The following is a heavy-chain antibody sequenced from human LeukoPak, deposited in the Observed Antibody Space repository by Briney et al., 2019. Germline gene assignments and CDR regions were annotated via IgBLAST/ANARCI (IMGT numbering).Heavy chain of an antibody. J-gene: IGHJ3*02. V-gene: IGHV4-59*01. Sequence: PSETLSLTCTVSGGSISSYYWSWIRQPPGKGLEWIGYIYYSGSTNYNPSLKSRVTISVDTSKNQFSLKLSSVTAADTAVYYCARHGIVLMVYAAFDIWGQGTMVTVSS. CDR1: GGSISSYY. CDR2: IYYSGST. D-gene: IGHD2-8*01. CDR3: ARHGIVLMVYAAFDI.